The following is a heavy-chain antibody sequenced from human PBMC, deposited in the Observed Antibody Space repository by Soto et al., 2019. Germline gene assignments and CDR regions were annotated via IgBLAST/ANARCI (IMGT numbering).Heavy chain of an antibody. CDR1: GGSISSGGYY. CDR3: ARDRGGFREYDAFDI. V-gene: IGHV4-31*03. D-gene: IGHD3-10*01. CDR2: IYYSGST. J-gene: IGHJ3*02. Sequence: PSETLSLTCTVSGGSISSGGYYWSWIRQHPGKGLEWIGYIYYSGSTYYNPSLKSRVTISVDTSKNQFSLKLSSVTAADTAVYYCARDRGGFREYDAFDIWGQGTMVTVSS.